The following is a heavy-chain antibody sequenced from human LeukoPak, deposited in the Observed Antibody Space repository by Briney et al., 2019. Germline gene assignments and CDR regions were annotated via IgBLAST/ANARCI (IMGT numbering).Heavy chain of an antibody. V-gene: IGHV3-30*04. CDR2: ISYDGSNK. CDR3: ARDQAGPWAY. CDR1: GFTLGSYA. Sequence: PGRSLRLSCAAPGFTLGSYAMRWVRQAPGKGLEWVALISYDGSNKYYADSVKGRFTISRDNSKNTLYLQMNSLRPEDTAVYYCARDQAGPWAYWGQGTLVTVSS. J-gene: IGHJ4*02.